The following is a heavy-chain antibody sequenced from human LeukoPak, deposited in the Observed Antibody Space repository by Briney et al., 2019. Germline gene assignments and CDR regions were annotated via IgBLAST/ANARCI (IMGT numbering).Heavy chain of an antibody. D-gene: IGHD2-15*01. CDR1: GGSISDNY. CDR3: ARHPFATPFDH. J-gene: IGHJ4*02. Sequence: SETLSLTCTVSGGSISDNYWSWIRQPPGKGLEWIGYAYYSGHTNYNSSLKSRVTMSLDTSKSQFSLRLSSVTAADTAVYFCARHPFATPFDHWGPGTLVTVSS. V-gene: IGHV4-59*08. CDR2: AYYSGHT.